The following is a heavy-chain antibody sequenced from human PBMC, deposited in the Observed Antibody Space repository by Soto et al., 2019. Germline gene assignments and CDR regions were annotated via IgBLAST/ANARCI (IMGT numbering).Heavy chain of an antibody. CDR3: ARVYGSSSLGGPDY. CDR1: GFTFSSYS. Sequence: GGSLRLSCAASGFTFSSYSMNWVRQAPGKGLEWVSSISSSSSYIYYADSVKGRFTISRDNAKNSLYLQMNSLRAEDTAVYYCARVYGSSSLGGPDYWGQGTLVTAPQ. J-gene: IGHJ4*02. D-gene: IGHD6-6*01. CDR2: ISSSSSYI. V-gene: IGHV3-21*01.